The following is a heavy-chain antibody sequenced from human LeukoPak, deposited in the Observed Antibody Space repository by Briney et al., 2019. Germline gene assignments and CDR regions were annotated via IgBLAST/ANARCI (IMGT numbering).Heavy chain of an antibody. CDR3: AKDGDNYCDSSGYEPHDY. D-gene: IGHD3-22*01. CDR2: ISGSGGSK. V-gene: IGHV3-23*01. J-gene: IGHJ4*02. Sequence: PGGSLRLSCAASGFTVSSNYMSWVRQAPGKGLEWVSAISGSGGSKYYPDSMKGLFTISRETSKNTLYLQMNSLTAEDTAVYYCAKDGDNYCDSSGYEPHDYWGQGTLVTVSS. CDR1: GFTVSSNY.